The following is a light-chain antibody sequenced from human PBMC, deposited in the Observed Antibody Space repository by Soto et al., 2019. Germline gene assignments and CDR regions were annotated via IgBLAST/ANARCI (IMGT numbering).Light chain of an antibody. CDR1: QSISSW. CDR3: QQYNYYSRT. V-gene: IGKV1-5*03. J-gene: IGKJ1*01. Sequence: DIQMTQSPSTLSAYVGDRVTITCRASQSISSWLAWYQQKPGKAPKLLIYKAASLESGVPSRFSGSGSGTEFTLTISSLQPDDFATYYCQQYNYYSRTFGQGTKVDIK. CDR2: KAA.